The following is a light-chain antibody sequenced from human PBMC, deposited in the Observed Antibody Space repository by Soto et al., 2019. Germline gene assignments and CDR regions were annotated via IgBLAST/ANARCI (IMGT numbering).Light chain of an antibody. CDR1: SSDVGGYNY. Sequence: QSALTQPASVSGSPGQSITISCTGTSSDVGGYNYVSWYQQHPGKAPKLMIYDVSNRPSGVSNRFSGSKSGSTASLTISGLQAEDEADYYCSSYTSSSALVVFGGGTKLT. V-gene: IGLV2-14*03. CDR3: SSYTSSSALVV. J-gene: IGLJ2*01. CDR2: DVS.